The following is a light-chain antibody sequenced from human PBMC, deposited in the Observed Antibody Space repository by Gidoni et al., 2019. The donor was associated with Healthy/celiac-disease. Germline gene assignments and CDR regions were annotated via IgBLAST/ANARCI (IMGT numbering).Light chain of an antibody. CDR3: QQYNNWPLWT. Sequence: EIVMTQSPATLSVSPGERATLSCRASQSVSSNLAWYQQKPGQAPRLLIYGASTRATGIPARFRGSGSGTEFTLTISSLQSEDFAVYYCQQYNNWPLWTFGQXTKVEIK. CDR1: QSVSSN. V-gene: IGKV3-15*01. J-gene: IGKJ1*01. CDR2: GAS.